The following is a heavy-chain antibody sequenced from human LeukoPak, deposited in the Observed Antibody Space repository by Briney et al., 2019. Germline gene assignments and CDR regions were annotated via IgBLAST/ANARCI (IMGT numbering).Heavy chain of an antibody. CDR1: GGSISSYY. CDR2: MYYSGGT. CDR3: ARFVAVAAFDY. J-gene: IGHJ4*02. V-gene: IGHV4-59*08. Sequence: SETLSLTCTVSGGSISSYYGSWIRQPPGKGLEWIAYMYYSGGTNYNPSLKSRVTISVDTSKNQFSLKLSSVTAADTAVYYCARFVAVAAFDYWGQGTLVTVSS. D-gene: IGHD6-19*01.